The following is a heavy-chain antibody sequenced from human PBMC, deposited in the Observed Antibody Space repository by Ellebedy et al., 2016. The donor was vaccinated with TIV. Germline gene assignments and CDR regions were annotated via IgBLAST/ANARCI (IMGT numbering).Heavy chain of an antibody. CDR3: ARDKSDYYGSGSFSFDY. CDR2: ISGRSATT. CDR1: GFTFSIYN. V-gene: IGHV3-48*02. Sequence: GESLKISCAASGFTFSIYNMNWVRQAPGKGLEWVSYISGRSATTYYADSVNGRFTISRDDAKNSLYLQMNSLRDEDTAVYYCARDKSDYYGSGSFSFDYWGQGTLVTVSS. D-gene: IGHD3-10*01. J-gene: IGHJ4*02.